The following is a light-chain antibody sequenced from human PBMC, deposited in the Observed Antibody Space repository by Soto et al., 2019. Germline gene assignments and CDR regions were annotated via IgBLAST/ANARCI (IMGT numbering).Light chain of an antibody. V-gene: IGKV3-20*01. Sequence: ESVLTQSPGTLSLSPGAGAPLAWRARQSVSSNYLAWYQQKPGQAPRLLIYGVSTRATGIPDRFSASGSGTDFTLTISRLEPEDSAVYYCQQYGSSPTWTFGQGTKVDIK. CDR3: QQYGSSPTWT. CDR2: GVS. J-gene: IGKJ1*01. CDR1: QSVSSNY.